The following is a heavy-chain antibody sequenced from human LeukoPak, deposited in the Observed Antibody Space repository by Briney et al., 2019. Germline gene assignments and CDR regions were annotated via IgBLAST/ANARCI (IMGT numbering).Heavy chain of an antibody. CDR1: GFIFSSYS. D-gene: IGHD3-10*01. CDR3: ANYYGSGSYFWGAFDI. CDR2: ISSGSSTI. J-gene: IGHJ3*02. Sequence: GGSLRLSCVASGFIFSSYSMNWVRQAPGKGLERVSYISSGSSTIFYADSVKGRFTISRDNAKNSLYLQMNSLRSEDTAVYYCANYYGSGSYFWGAFDIWGQGTMVTVSS. V-gene: IGHV3-48*01.